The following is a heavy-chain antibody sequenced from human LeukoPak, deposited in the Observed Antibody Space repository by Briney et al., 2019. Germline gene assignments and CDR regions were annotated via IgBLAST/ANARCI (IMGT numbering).Heavy chain of an antibody. CDR2: IYHNGST. Sequence: SETLSLTCTVSHYSISSNYYWGWIRQPPGKGMEWIGSIYHNGSTYYNPSLKSRVTISVDTSKSQFSLKLTSVSAADTAVYYCARSSGYMSYWGQGTLVTVSS. V-gene: IGHV4-38-2*02. D-gene: IGHD3-22*01. J-gene: IGHJ4*02. CDR1: HYSISSNYY. CDR3: ARSSGYMSY.